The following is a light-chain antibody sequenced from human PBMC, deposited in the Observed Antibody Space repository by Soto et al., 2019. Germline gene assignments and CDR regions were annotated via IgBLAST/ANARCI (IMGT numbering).Light chain of an antibody. Sequence: QSVLTQPPSVSGAPGQRVTISCTGSSSNIGAGYDVHWYQQLPGTAPKLLIYGNSNRPSGVPDRFSGSKSGTSASLAITGRQAEYEADYYCQSYDSSLSEWVFGGGTKLTVI. J-gene: IGLJ3*02. CDR3: QSYDSSLSEWV. CDR1: SSNIGAGYD. V-gene: IGLV1-40*01. CDR2: GNS.